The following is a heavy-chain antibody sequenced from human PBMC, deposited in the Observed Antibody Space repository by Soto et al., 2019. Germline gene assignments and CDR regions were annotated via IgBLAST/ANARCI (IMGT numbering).Heavy chain of an antibody. CDR2: IYNSGTT. V-gene: IGHV4-31*03. CDR1: GASINSGGYY. J-gene: IGHJ4*02. D-gene: IGHD6-19*01. CDR3: ARARAVAGTTFDY. Sequence: SETLSLTCTVSGASINSGGYYWSWIRQHPGKGLEWIGYIYNSGTTYYKPALKSRVSISVDTSQNQVSLNLRYATAADAAVYYCARARAVAGTTFDYWGQGTQVTVPQ.